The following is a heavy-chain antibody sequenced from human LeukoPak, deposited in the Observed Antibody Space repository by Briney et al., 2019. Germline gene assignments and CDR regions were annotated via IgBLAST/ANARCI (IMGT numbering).Heavy chain of an antibody. CDR3: TRTSSGPDY. Sequence: SQTLSLTCAISGDSVSSKSAAWHWIRQSPSRGLEWLGRTYYRSKWYNEYAVSVKSRITIKPDTSKNQFSLQLNSVTPEDTAVYYCTRTSSGPDYWGQGTLVTVSS. V-gene: IGHV6-1*01. J-gene: IGHJ4*02. CDR2: TYYRSKWYN. D-gene: IGHD6-19*01. CDR1: GDSVSSKSAA.